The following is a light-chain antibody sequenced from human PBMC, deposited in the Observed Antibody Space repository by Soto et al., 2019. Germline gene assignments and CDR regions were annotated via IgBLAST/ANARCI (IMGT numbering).Light chain of an antibody. CDR2: GDG. CDR3: AAWDDSLKGYV. V-gene: IGLV1-40*01. Sequence: QSVLTQPPSVSGAPGQRVTISCTGSTSNIGAGYDVHWYQQVPATAPKLLIYGDGKRPSGVPDRFSGSKSGTSASLAISGLQSEDETDYYCAAWDDSLKGYVFGTGTKLTVL. J-gene: IGLJ1*01. CDR1: TSNIGAGYD.